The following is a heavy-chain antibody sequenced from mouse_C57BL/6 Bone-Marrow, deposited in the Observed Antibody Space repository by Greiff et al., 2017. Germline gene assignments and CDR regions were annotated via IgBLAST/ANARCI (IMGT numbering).Heavy chain of an antibody. Sequence: VQLQQSGAELVRPGTSVKMSCKASGYTFTNYWIGWAKQRPGHGLEWIGDIYPGGGYTNYNEKFKGKATLTADKSSCTAYMQFSSLTSEDSAIYYCARSRLWDWYFDVWGTGTTVTVSS. V-gene: IGHV1-63*01. CDR3: ARSRLWDWYFDV. D-gene: IGHD6-1*01. J-gene: IGHJ1*03. CDR1: GYTFTNYW. CDR2: IYPGGGYT.